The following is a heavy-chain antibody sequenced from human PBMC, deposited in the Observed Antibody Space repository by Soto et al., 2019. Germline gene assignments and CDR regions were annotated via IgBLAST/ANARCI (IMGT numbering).Heavy chain of an antibody. V-gene: IGHV4-39*01. CDR3: ARLRWQLVINRFDP. J-gene: IGHJ5*02. CDR2: IYYSGST. Sequence: SETLSLTCTVSGGSISSSSYYWGWIRQPPGKGLEWIGSIYYSGSTYYNPSLKSRVTISVDTSKNQFSLKLNSVNAADTVVYYGARLRWQLVINRFDPWGRETRVTFSS. D-gene: IGHD6-13*01. CDR1: GGSISSSSYY.